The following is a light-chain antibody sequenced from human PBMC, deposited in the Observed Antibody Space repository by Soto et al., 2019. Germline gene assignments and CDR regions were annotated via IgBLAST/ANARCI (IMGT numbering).Light chain of an antibody. CDR2: EVN. CDR1: SSDVGGYNY. V-gene: IGLV2-8*01. J-gene: IGLJ1*01. CDR3: SSYAGSSNV. Sequence: VLAQPPSASGSPGQSVAISCTGTSSDVGGYNYVSWYQQHPGKAPKLMIYEVNKRPSGVPDRFSGSKSGNTASLTVSGLQAEDEADYYCSSYAGSSNVFGTGTKVTVL.